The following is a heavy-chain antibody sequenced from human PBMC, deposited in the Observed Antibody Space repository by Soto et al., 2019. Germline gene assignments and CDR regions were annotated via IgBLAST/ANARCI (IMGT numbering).Heavy chain of an antibody. CDR1: GGSISSGDYY. CDR2: IYYSGST. CDR3: ARAMVVTQNWFDP. J-gene: IGHJ5*02. D-gene: IGHD2-21*02. Sequence: SETLSLTCPVSGGSISSGDYYRCWIRQPPGKGLEWIGYIYYSGSTYYNPSLKSRVTISVDTSKNQFSLKLSSVTAADTAVYYCARAMVVTQNWFDPWGQGTLVTVSS. V-gene: IGHV4-30-4*01.